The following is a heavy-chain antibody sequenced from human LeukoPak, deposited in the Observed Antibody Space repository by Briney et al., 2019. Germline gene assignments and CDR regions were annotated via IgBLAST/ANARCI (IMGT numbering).Heavy chain of an antibody. CDR3: ARLPRIGMSIWFDP. D-gene: IGHD3-16*02. CDR1: GGSISSGSYY. Sequence: PSETLSLTCTVSGGSISSGSYYSGWIRQPAGKGLEWIGRIYTSGSTNYNPSLKSRVTMSVDTSKNQFSLKLSSVTAADTAVYYCARLPRIGMSIWFDPWGQGTLVTVSS. V-gene: IGHV4-61*02. CDR2: IYTSGST. J-gene: IGHJ5*02.